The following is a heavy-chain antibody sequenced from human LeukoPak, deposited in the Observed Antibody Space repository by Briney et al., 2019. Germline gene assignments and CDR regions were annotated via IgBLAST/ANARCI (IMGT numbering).Heavy chain of an antibody. J-gene: IGHJ4*02. CDR2: ISGSGGST. D-gene: IGHD6-13*01. CDR3: PRGSSSWYAD. CDR1: GFIFNNYA. Sequence: SGGSLRLSCAASGFIFNNYAMSWVRQAPGKGLEWVSAISGSGGSTYYADSVKGRFTISRDNPRNTLDLQMNSLRVEDTAVYYCPRGSSSWYADWGQGTRVTVFS. V-gene: IGHV3-23*01.